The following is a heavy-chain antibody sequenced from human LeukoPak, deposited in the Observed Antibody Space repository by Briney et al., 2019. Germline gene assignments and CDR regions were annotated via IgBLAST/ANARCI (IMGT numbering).Heavy chain of an antibody. D-gene: IGHD1-26*01. V-gene: IGHV7-4-1*02. Sequence: ASVKVSCKASGYTFTSYAMSWVRQAPGQGLEWMGGINTNTGNPTYAQGFTGRFVFSLDTSVSTAYLQISSLKAEDTAVYYCAREAESGSYYYYYYMDVWGKGTTVTVSS. J-gene: IGHJ6*03. CDR2: INTNTGNP. CDR3: AREAESGSYYYYYYMDV. CDR1: GYTFTSYA.